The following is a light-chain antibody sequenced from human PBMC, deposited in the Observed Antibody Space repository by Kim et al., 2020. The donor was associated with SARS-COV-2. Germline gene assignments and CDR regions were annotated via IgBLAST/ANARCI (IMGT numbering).Light chain of an antibody. CDR3: QQYYSTPPS. J-gene: IGKJ2*03. CDR1: QTVLYNCNNKNY. V-gene: IGKV4-1*01. Sequence: DIVMTQSPDSLAVSLGERATLNCKSSQTVLYNCNNKNYLAWYQQKPGQAPKLLIYWASIRESGVSDRFSGSGSETDFTLTISSLQAEDVAVYYCQQYYSTPPSFCQGTKLEI. CDR2: WAS.